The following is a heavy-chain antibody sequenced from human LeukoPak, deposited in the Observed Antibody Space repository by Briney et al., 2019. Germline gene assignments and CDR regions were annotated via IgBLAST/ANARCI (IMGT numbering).Heavy chain of an antibody. CDR2: IRYDGSNK. CDR3: AKDKSTMVRGVVDY. V-gene: IGHV3-30*02. CDR1: GFTFSSYG. J-gene: IGHJ4*02. D-gene: IGHD3-10*01. Sequence: GGSLRLSCAASGFTFSSYGMHWVRQAPGKGLEWVAFIRYDGSNKYYADSVKGRFTISRYNSKNTLYLQMNSLRAEDTAVYYCAKDKSTMVRGVVDYWGQGTLVTVSS.